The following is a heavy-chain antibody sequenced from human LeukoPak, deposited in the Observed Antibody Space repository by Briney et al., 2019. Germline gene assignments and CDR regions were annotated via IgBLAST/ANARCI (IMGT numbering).Heavy chain of an antibody. Sequence: ASVKVSCKASGYTFTSYGISWVRQAPGQGLEWMGWSSGYNGNTNYAQKLQGRVTMTTDTSTSTAYMELRSLRSDDTAVYYCARGNYCSGGSCYDGAFDYWGQGPLVTVSS. CDR3: ARGNYCSGGSCYDGAFDY. V-gene: IGHV1-18*01. J-gene: IGHJ4*02. D-gene: IGHD2-15*01. CDR2: SSGYNGNT. CDR1: GYTFTSYG.